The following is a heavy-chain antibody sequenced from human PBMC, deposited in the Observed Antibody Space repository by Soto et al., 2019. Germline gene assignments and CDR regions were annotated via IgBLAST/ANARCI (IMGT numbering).Heavy chain of an antibody. V-gene: IGHV1-18*01. J-gene: IGHJ4*02. CDR2: ISAYNGNT. D-gene: IGHD3-22*01. CDR1: GYTFTNFG. CDR3: ARALTYYYDSSGYRTSLDY. Sequence: ASVKVSCKASGYTFTNFGISWVRQAPGQGLEWMGWISAYNGNTNYAQKLQGRVTMTTDTSTSTAYMELRSLRSDDTAVYYCARALTYYYDSSGYRTSLDYWGQGTLVTVSS.